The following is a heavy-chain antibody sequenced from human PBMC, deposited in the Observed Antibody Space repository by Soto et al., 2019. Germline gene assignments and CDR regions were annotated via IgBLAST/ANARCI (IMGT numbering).Heavy chain of an antibody. CDR2: IYYSGST. J-gene: IGHJ6*04. D-gene: IGHD3-3*01. CDR1: GGSISSYY. CDR3: ARVTSGTIFVVVFTENYDFLDL. V-gene: IGHV4-59*01. Sequence: SETLSLTCTVSGGSISSYYWSWIQQPPGKGLEWIGYIYYSGSTNYNPSLKSRVTISVDTSKNQFSLKLSSVTAADTAVYYCARVTSGTIFVVVFTENYDFLDLCGKGTSDTGSA.